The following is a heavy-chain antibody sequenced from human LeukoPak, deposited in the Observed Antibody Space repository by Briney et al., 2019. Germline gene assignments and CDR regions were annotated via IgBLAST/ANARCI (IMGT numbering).Heavy chain of an antibody. J-gene: IGHJ4*02. D-gene: IGHD5-24*01. Sequence: SQTLSLTCAISGDSVSSNSAAWNWIRQSPSRGLEWLGRTYYRSKWVYDYAVSVKSRMTINSDTSKNQFSLQLNSVTPEDTAVYYCASNAPPEGYIFDCWGQGALVTVSS. V-gene: IGHV6-1*01. CDR3: ASNAPPEGYIFDC. CDR2: TYYRSKWVY. CDR1: GDSVSSNSAA.